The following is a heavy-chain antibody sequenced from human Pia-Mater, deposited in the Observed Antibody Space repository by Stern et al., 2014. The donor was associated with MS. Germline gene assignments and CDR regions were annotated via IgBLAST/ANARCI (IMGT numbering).Heavy chain of an antibody. CDR3: AKPITMIVVAESSYFDY. CDR1: GFTFDDYT. Sequence: EVHLVESGGVVVQPGGSLRLYCAASGFTFDDYTMHWVRQAPGKGLEWVSLISWDGGSTYYADSVKGRFTISRDNSKNSLYLQMNSLRTEDTALYYCAKPITMIVVAESSYFDYWGQGTLVTVSS. D-gene: IGHD3-22*01. J-gene: IGHJ4*02. CDR2: ISWDGGST. V-gene: IGHV3-43*01.